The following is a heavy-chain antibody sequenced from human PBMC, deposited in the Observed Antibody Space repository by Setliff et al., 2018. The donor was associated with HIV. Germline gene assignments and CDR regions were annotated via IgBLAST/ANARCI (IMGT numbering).Heavy chain of an antibody. V-gene: IGHV1-69*10. CDR1: GGSFTSFA. J-gene: IGHJ4*02. CDR3: ARGLRGDGYNYPLYYFDY. Sequence: GASVKVSCKASGGSFTSFAISWVRQAPGQGLEWMGGIMSILRIANYAQKFQGRVTITADESTSTAYMELSSLRSEDAAVYYCARGLRGDGYNYPLYYFDYWGQGTLVTVSS. CDR2: IMSILRIA. D-gene: IGHD5-12*01.